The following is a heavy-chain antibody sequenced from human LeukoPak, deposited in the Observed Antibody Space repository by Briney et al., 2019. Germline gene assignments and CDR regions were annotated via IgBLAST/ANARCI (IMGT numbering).Heavy chain of an antibody. CDR3: ARDPTSSYYYGSGDY. CDR1: GYTFTSYY. J-gene: IGHJ4*02. V-gene: IGHV1-46*01. Sequence: GASVKVSCKASGYTFTSYYMHWGRQAPGQGLEWMGIINPSGGSTSYAQKFQGRVTMTRDTSTSTVYMELSSLRSEDTAVYYCARDPTSSYYYGSGDYWGQGTLVTVSS. D-gene: IGHD3-10*01. CDR2: INPSGGST.